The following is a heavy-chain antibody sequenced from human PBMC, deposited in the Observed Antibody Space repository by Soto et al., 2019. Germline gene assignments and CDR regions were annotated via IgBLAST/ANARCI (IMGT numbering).Heavy chain of an antibody. Sequence: SLRLSCAASGFTFSSYGMHWVRQAPGKGLEWVAVIWYDGSNKYYADSVKGRFTISRDNSKNTLYLQMNSLRAEDTAVYYCARDGRRYYYYYGMDVWGQGTTVTVSS. V-gene: IGHV3-33*01. J-gene: IGHJ6*02. CDR2: IWYDGSNK. CDR1: GFTFSSYG. D-gene: IGHD2-15*01. CDR3: ARDGRRYYYYYGMDV.